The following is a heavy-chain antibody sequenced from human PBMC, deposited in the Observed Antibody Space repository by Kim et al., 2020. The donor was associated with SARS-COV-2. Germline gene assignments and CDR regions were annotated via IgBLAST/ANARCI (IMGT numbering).Heavy chain of an antibody. CDR3: AKCSSSYGNDAFDV. V-gene: IGHV3-23*01. Sequence: GGSLRLSCAASGFHFESYAMSWVHQAPGEGLEWVSYIRGGGAISHYADPVKGRFTISRDNFKNTLYLQMNNLRGGDTAVYYCAKCSSSYGNDAFDVWGQGTVVTVS. CDR2: IRGGGAIS. CDR1: GFHFESYA. J-gene: IGHJ3*01. D-gene: IGHD3-22*01.